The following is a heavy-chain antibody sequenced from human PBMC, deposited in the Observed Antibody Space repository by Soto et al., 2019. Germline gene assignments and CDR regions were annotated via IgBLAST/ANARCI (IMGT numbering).Heavy chain of an antibody. V-gene: IGHV3-33*06. J-gene: IGHJ4*02. CDR2: IWYDGSRE. CDR3: AKETAELHVDF. Sequence: LRLSCVASGFRFSGHGFHWVRQAPGKGLEWMAVIWYDGSREYYEDSVKGRFSISRDDSKNTVNLEMNSLRGEDTAVYYCAKETAELHVDFWGQGTLVTVSS. D-gene: IGHD1-7*01. CDR1: GFRFSGHG.